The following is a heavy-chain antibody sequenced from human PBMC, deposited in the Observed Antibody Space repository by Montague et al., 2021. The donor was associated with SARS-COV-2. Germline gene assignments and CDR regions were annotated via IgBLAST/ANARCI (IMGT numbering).Heavy chain of an antibody. V-gene: IGHV6-1*01. J-gene: IGHJ5*02. CDR2: SYYRSEWYN. CDR1: GDSVASNSAA. D-gene: IGHD2-8*01. CDR3: ARDDPYCTNGVCYTGNWFDP. Sequence: CAISGDSVASNSAARNWIRQSPSRGLEWLGRSYYRSEWYNDYAVSVKSRITINPDTSKNQFSLQLNSVTPEDTAVYYCARDDPYCTNGVCYTGNWFDPWGQGTLVTVSS.